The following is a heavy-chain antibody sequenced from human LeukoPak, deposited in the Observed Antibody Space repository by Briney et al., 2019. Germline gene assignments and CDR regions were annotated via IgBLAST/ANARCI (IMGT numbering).Heavy chain of an antibody. J-gene: IGHJ4*02. CDR2: TYHSGST. D-gene: IGHD5-12*01. Sequence: PSGTLSLTCAVSGGSISSSNWWSWVRQPPGKGLEWIGETYHSGSTNYNPSLKSRVTISVDKSKNQFSLKLSSVTAADTAVYYCARQYSGYDPAFDYWGQGTLVTVSS. CDR3: ARQYSGYDPAFDY. V-gene: IGHV4-4*02. CDR1: GGSISSSNW.